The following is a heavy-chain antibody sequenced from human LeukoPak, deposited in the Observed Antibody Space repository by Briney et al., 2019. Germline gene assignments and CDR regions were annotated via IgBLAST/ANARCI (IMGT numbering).Heavy chain of an antibody. CDR3: ARAGEHAGFDY. D-gene: IGHD7-27*01. V-gene: IGHV3-23*01. J-gene: IGHJ4*02. CDR1: GFTFSSSA. Sequence: PGGSLRLSCAASGFTFSSSAMSWVRQAPGKGLEWVSAISNNGGYTYYADSVQGRFTISRDNSKSTLCLQMNSLRAEDTAVYYCARAGEHAGFDYWGQGTLVTVSS. CDR2: ISNNGGYT.